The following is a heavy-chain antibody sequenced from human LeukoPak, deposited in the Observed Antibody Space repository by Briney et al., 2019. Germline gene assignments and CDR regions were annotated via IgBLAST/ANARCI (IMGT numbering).Heavy chain of an antibody. J-gene: IGHJ4*02. D-gene: IGHD1-14*01. CDR3: ARLGVRTIVDY. Sequence: SVKVPCKASGGTFSSYAISWVRQAPGQGLEWMGGIIPIFGTANYAQKFQGRVTITADESTSTAYMELSSLRSEDTAVYYCARLGVRTIVDYWGQGTLVAVSS. V-gene: IGHV1-69*01. CDR1: GGTFSSYA. CDR2: IIPIFGTA.